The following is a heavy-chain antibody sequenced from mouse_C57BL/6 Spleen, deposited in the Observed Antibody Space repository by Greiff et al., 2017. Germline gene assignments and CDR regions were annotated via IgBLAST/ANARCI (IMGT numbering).Heavy chain of an antibody. Sequence: VQLQESGAELVKPGASVKLSCKASGYTFTSYWMHWVKQRPGQGLEWIGNINPSNGGTNYNEKFKSKATLTVDKSSSTAYMQLSSLTSEDSAVYYCAGLYYDYEGDFDYWGQGTTLTVSS. CDR3: AGLYYDYEGDFDY. D-gene: IGHD2-4*01. J-gene: IGHJ2*01. CDR1: GYTFTSYW. V-gene: IGHV1-53*01. CDR2: INPSNGGT.